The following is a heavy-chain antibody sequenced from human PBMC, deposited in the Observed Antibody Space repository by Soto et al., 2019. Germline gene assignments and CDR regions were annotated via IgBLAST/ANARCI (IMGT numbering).Heavy chain of an antibody. D-gene: IGHD2-8*01. CDR2: TYYRSKWYN. Sequence: SQTLSLTCAISGDSVSSNSAAWNWIRQSPSRGLEWLGRTYYRSKWYNDYAVSVKSRITINPDTSKNQFSLQLNSVTPEDTAVYFCAREVSGGWGYCTDGVCYTKGDNWFDPLGQGXLVTVYS. CDR1: GDSVSSNSAA. V-gene: IGHV6-1*01. J-gene: IGHJ5*02. CDR3: AREVSGGWGYCTDGVCYTKGDNWFDP.